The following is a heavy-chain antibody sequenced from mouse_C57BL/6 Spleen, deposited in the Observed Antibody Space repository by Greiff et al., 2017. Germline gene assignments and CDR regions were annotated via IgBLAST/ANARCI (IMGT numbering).Heavy chain of an antibody. V-gene: IGHV5-12*01. J-gene: IGHJ4*01. D-gene: IGHD1-1*01. Sequence: EVQVVESGGGLVQPGGSLKLSCAASGFTFSGYYMYWVRQTPEKRLEWVAYISTGGGSTYYPDTVKGRFTISREHAKNTLYLQMSRLQSEDTAMYYWAVHITTPVAGAMGYWGQGTSVTVSS. CDR1: GFTFSGYY. CDR2: ISTGGGST. CDR3: AVHITTPVAGAMGY.